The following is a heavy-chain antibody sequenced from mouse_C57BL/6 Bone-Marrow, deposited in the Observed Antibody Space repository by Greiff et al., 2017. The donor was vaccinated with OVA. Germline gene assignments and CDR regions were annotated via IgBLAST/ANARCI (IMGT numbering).Heavy chain of an antibody. V-gene: IGHV5-17*01. CDR3: ARSYGNYPWYLDY. CDR1: GFTFSDYG. D-gene: IGHD2-1*01. Sequence: EVMLVESGGGLVKPGGSLKLSCAASGFTFSDYGMHWVRQAPEQGLEWVAYISSGSSTIYYADTVKGRFTISRDNATNTLFLQMTSLMSEDTAMYYCARSYGNYPWYLDYWGQGTTLTVSS. J-gene: IGHJ2*01. CDR2: ISSGSSTI.